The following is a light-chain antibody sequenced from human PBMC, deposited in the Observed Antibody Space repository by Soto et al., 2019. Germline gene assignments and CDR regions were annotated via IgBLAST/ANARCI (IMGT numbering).Light chain of an antibody. CDR1: QTISSW. CDR2: KAS. Sequence: DIQMTQSPSILSGSVGDRVSITCRASQTISSWLAWYQQKPGKAPKLLIYKASTLKSGVPSRFSGSGSGTEFTLTISSLQPDDFATYYCQHYNSYSEAFGQGTEVDI. J-gene: IGKJ1*01. V-gene: IGKV1-5*03. CDR3: QHYNSYSEA.